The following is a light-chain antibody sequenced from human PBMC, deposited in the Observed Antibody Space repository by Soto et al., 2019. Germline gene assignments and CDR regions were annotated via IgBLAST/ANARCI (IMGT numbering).Light chain of an antibody. CDR3: ATLDDSLNGYV. J-gene: IGLJ1*01. CDR1: SSNIGSNV. V-gene: IGLV1-44*01. Sequence: QPVLNQPPSASGTPGQRVTISCSGSSSNIGSNVVNWFQQLPGTVPKLRIYSNNQRPSGVPDRFSGSKSGTSASLAISGLQSEDEADYYCATLDDSLNGYVFGTGTKV. CDR2: SNN.